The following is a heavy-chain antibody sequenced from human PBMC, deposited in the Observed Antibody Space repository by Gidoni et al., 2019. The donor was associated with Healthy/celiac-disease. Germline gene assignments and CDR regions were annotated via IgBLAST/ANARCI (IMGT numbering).Heavy chain of an antibody. Sequence: QVQRVQSGAEVKKPGSSVKVSCKASGGTFSSYAISWVRQAPGQGLEWMGGSIPILGTANYAQKFQGRVTITADESTSTAYMELSSLRSEDTAVYYCARDTVVPIGDAFDIWGQGTMVTVSS. CDR2: SIPILGTA. J-gene: IGHJ3*02. V-gene: IGHV1-69*12. CDR3: ARDTVVPIGDAFDI. D-gene: IGHD4-17*01. CDR1: GGTFSSYA.